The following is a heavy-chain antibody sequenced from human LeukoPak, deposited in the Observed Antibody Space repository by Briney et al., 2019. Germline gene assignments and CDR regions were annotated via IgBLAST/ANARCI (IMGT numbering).Heavy chain of an antibody. CDR1: GGTFSSYA. J-gene: IGHJ4*02. D-gene: IGHD6-19*01. V-gene: IGHV1-69*13. CDR2: IIPIFGTA. Sequence: ASVKVSCKASGGTFSSYAISWVRQAPGQGLEWMGGIIPIFGTANYAQKFQGRVTITADESTSTAHMELSSLRSEDTAVYYCASALIAVDGTSFDSWGQGTLVTVSS. CDR3: ASALIAVDGTSFDS.